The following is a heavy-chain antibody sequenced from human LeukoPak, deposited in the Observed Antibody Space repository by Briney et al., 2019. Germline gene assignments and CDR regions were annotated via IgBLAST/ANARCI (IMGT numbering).Heavy chain of an antibody. CDR1: GGSISSGGYY. CDR2: IYHSGST. V-gene: IGHV4-30-2*01. CDR3: ARDDAGGWYIRDY. Sequence: SETLSLTCTVSGGSISSGGYYWSWIRQPPGKGLEWIGRIYHSGSTYYNPSLKSRVTISVDRSKNQFSLKLSSVTAADTAVYYCARDDAGGWYIRDYWGQGTLVSVSS. D-gene: IGHD6-19*01. J-gene: IGHJ4*02.